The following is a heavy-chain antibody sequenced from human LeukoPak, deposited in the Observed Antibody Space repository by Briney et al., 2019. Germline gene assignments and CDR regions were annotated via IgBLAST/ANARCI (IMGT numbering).Heavy chain of an antibody. D-gene: IGHD1-26*01. CDR3: ARSIVGATSFDY. CDR1: GGSFSGYY. V-gene: IGHV4-34*01. CDR2: INHSGST. Sequence: SETLSLTCAVYGGSFSGYYWSWIRQPPGKGLEWIGEINHSGSTNYNPSPKSRVTISVDTSKNQFSLKLSSVTAADTAVYYCARSIVGATSFDYWGQGTLVTVSS. J-gene: IGHJ4*02.